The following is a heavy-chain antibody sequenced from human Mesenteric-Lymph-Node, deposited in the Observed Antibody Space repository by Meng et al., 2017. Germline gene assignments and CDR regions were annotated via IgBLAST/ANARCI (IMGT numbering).Heavy chain of an antibody. J-gene: IGHJ4*02. V-gene: IGHV3-23*01. CDR2: IGTGVDT. D-gene: IGHD2-21*02. CDR3: TKDFVTGDRKLFFNY. Sequence: LGLGGGLGQPGGSLRLSCAASGFTFSNYAMGWVRQAPGKGLEWVSGIGTGVDTYYPDSVKGRFTISRDNSKNMLFLQMNSLGVEDTAIYYCTKDFVTGDRKLFFNYWGQGTLVTVSS. CDR1: GFTFSNYA.